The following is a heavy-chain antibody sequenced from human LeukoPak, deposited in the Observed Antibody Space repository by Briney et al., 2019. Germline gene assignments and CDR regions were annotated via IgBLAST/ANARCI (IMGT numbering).Heavy chain of an antibody. V-gene: IGHV1-69*04. CDR2: INPNNGGT. Sequence: GSSVKVSCKASGGTFSSYAISWVRQAPGQGPEWMGWINPNNGGTNYAQKFQGRVTMTRDMSTTTDYMELSSLRSEDTAVYYCARDNSVGDIAWWFDPWGQGTLVTVSS. CDR1: GGTFSSYA. J-gene: IGHJ5*02. D-gene: IGHD3-16*02. CDR3: ARDNSVGDIAWWFDP.